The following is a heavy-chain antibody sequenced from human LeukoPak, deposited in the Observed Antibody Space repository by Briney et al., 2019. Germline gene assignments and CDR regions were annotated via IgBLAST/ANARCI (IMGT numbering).Heavy chain of an antibody. CDR1: GGTFSSYT. CDR2: IIPILGIA. Sequence: ASVKVSCKASGGTFSSYTISWVRQAPGQGLEWMGRIIPILGIANYAQKFQGRVTITADKSTSTAYIELSSLRSEDTAVYYCARVGVGDAFDIWGQGTMVTVSS. D-gene: IGHD3-16*01. CDR3: ARVGVGDAFDI. V-gene: IGHV1-69*02. J-gene: IGHJ3*02.